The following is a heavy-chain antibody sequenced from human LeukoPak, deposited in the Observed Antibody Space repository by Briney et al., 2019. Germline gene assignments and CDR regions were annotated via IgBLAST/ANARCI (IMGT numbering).Heavy chain of an antibody. J-gene: IGHJ6*02. Sequence: SETLSLTCAVYGGSFSGYYWSWIRQPPGKGLEWIGEINHSGSTNYNPSLESRVTISVDTSKNQFSLKLSSVTAADTAVYYCARSLSARYYYYYYGMDVWGQGTTVTVSS. CDR3: ARSLSARYYYYYYGMDV. CDR2: INHSGST. V-gene: IGHV4-34*01. D-gene: IGHD3-3*01. CDR1: GGSFSGYY.